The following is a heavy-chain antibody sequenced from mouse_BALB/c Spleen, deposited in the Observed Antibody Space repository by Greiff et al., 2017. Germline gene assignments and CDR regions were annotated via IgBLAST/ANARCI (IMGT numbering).Heavy chain of an antibody. Sequence: VQLKESGGGLVKPGGSLKLSCAASGFAFSSYDMSWVRQTPEKRLEWVAYISSGGGSTYYPDTVKGRFTISRDNAKNTLYLQMSSLKSEDTAMYYCARFDGYYFDYWGQGTTLTVSS. CDR2: ISSGGGST. CDR3: ARFDGYYFDY. CDR1: GFAFSSYD. D-gene: IGHD2-3*01. V-gene: IGHV5-12-1*01. J-gene: IGHJ2*01.